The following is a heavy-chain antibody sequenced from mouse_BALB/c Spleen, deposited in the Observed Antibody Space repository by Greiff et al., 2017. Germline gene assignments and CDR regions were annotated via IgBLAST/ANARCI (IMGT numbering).Heavy chain of an antibody. V-gene: IGHV3-8*02. Sequence: EVHLVESGPSLVKPSQTLSLTCSVTGDSITSGYWNWIRKFPGNKLEYMGYISYSGSTYYNPSLKSRISITRDTSKNQYYLQLNSVTTEDTATYYCARSLLRLDYFDYWGQGTTLTVSS. CDR2: ISYSGST. CDR1: GDSITSGY. D-gene: IGHD1-2*01. CDR3: ARSLLRLDYFDY. J-gene: IGHJ2*01.